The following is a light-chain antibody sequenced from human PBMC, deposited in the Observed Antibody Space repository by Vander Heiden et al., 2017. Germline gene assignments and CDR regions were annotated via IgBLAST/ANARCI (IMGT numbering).Light chain of an antibody. V-gene: IGKV1D-12*01. CDR3: QQVNSFPQT. CDR2: GAS. CDR1: QDVSTW. J-gene: IGKJ5*01. Sequence: DIQMTQSPSLVSASVGDRVTISCRASQDVSTWVVWYQQKVEKAPQLLIYGASNLQTGVPSRFSGSGSGTDFTLTITSLQPEDFASYLCQQVNSFPQTFSQGTRMEIK.